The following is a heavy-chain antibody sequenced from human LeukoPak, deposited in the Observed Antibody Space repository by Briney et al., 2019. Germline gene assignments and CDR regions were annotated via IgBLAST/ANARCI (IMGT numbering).Heavy chain of an antibody. CDR2: IIPTFGTA. V-gene: IGHV1-69*13. D-gene: IGHD3-22*01. CDR3: ARNGYYYDSSGYYYVGYFDY. J-gene: IGHJ4*02. Sequence: SVKVSCKASRGTLSSYAIRWVRQAPGQGLEWMGGIIPTFGTANYAQKFQGRVTITADESTSTAYMELSSLRSEDTAVYYCARNGYYYDSSGYYYVGYFDYWGQGTLVTVSS. CDR1: RGTLSSYA.